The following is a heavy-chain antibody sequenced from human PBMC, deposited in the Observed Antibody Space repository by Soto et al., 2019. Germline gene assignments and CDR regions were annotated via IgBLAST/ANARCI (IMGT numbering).Heavy chain of an antibody. Sequence: EVQLVESGGGLIQPGGSLTLSCAASGFTVSSNYMNWVRQAPGKGLQWVAVIHSTGNTYYADSVKGRFTISRDNSRNTRFLQLNSLRAEDTAVYYCARDFVGWGRLDVFDIWGQGTVVTVSA. CDR3: ARDFVGWGRLDVFDI. CDR1: GFTVSSNY. CDR2: IHSTGNT. D-gene: IGHD3-16*01. V-gene: IGHV3-53*01. J-gene: IGHJ3*02.